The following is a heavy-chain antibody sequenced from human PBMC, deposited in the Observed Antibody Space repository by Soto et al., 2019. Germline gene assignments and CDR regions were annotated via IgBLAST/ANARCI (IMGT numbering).Heavy chain of an antibody. CDR2: IYNGGRT. J-gene: IGHJ6*03. D-gene: IGHD4-17*01. CDR1: GGSISSFS. CDR3: ERVTTVTTLGNRYIDV. Sequence: SETLSLSCTVSGGSISSFSWSWIRQPPGKGLEWIGYIYNGGRTNYNPSLKSRVTISVDTPKNQFSLNLSSVTAADTAVYYCERVTTVTTLGNRYIDVSGKATTVTVSS. V-gene: IGHV4-59*01.